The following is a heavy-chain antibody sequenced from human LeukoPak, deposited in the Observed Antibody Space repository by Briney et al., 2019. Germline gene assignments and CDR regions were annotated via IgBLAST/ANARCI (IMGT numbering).Heavy chain of an antibody. Sequence: PGGSLRLSCAASGFNFSNNLLHWVRQAPGKGLEWMAASSFNGVHKFYADSVKGRFVISGDNSKNTLFLQMNSLRPEDTATYYCARVGNDSGWHDAFGYFDSWGQGVLVTVSS. D-gene: IGHD6-19*01. J-gene: IGHJ4*02. CDR1: GFNFSNNL. CDR3: ARVGNDSGWHDAFGYFDS. V-gene: IGHV3-30*09. CDR2: SSFNGVHK.